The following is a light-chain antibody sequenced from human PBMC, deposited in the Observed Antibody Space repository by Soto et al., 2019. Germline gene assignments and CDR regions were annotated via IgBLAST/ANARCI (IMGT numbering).Light chain of an antibody. CDR1: QSVSSSY. V-gene: IGKV3D-20*02. J-gene: IGKJ4*01. CDR2: DAS. Sequence: ELLLTQSPGTLSLSPGERATLSCRSSQSVSSSYLAWYQQKPGQAPRLLIYDASNRATGIPARFSGSGSGTDFTLTITSLEPEDFAVYFCQQRTDWPLTFGGGTKVDIK. CDR3: QQRTDWPLT.